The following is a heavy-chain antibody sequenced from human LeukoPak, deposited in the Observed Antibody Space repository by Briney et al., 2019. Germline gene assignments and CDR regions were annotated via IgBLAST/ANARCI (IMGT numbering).Heavy chain of an antibody. Sequence: GGSLSLSCAASGFTYRSYAMGWVRQAPGKGMEWVSSISNGASTTNYADSVKGRFTISRDNSKNTLYLQMNSLRAEDTAVYYCAKDLWFGAEGGFDYWGQGTLVTVSS. CDR1: GFTYRSYA. D-gene: IGHD3-10*01. CDR2: ISNGASTT. CDR3: AKDLWFGAEGGFDY. V-gene: IGHV3-23*01. J-gene: IGHJ4*02.